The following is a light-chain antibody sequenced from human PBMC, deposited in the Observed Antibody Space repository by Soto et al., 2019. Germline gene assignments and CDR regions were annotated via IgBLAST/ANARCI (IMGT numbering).Light chain of an antibody. J-gene: IGKJ5*01. V-gene: IGKV1-33*01. CDR3: QQYESLPLT. CDR2: DAS. Sequence: EIQMAQSPSSLSASVVDRVTITCQASQDINKNLIWYQQKPGKAPKLLIYDASDLETGVPSRFSGSGSGTGFTFTISSLQPEDFATYYCQQYESLPLTFGQGTRLEIK. CDR1: QDINKN.